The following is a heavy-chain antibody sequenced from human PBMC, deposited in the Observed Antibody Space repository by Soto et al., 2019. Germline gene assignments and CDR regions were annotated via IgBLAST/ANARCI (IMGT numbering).Heavy chain of an antibody. V-gene: IGHV4-31*03. D-gene: IGHD1-1*01. J-gene: IGHJ4*02. CDR1: GGSISSGDYY. CDR2: MYHSGST. Sequence: PSETLSLTCTVSGGSISSGDYYWVWIRQHPGKGLEWIGYMYHSGSTYYNPSLKSRVTISVDSSKNQFSLKLRSVTAADTAVYYFASVTKSTTNWASRYYFDYWGQGTLVTVSS. CDR3: ASVTKSTTNWASRYYFDY.